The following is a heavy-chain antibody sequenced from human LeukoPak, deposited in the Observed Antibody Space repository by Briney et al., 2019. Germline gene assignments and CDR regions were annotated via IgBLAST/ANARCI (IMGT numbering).Heavy chain of an antibody. J-gene: IGHJ4*02. CDR1: GHPFTNYH. Sequence: VASVKVSFQASGHPFTNYHIHWGRPAPGQGGEWMGAVYATGGVAINTQTFPVRVTMTRDTSTGTVYMELSSLRFEDTATYYCATEAPRSYYFDYWGQGIQVTVSS. V-gene: IGHV1-46*01. CDR3: ATEAPRSYYFDY. CDR2: VYATGGVA.